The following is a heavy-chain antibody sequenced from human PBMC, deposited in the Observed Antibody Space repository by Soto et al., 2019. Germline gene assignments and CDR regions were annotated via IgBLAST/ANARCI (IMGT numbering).Heavy chain of an antibody. J-gene: IGHJ4*02. CDR2: IWFDGSNK. CDR3: ATTGPY. Sequence: HRGGSLRLSCAASGFTFSSYGMHWFRQAPGKGLEWVAVIWFDGSNKFYADSVKGRFTISRDNSKNTVSLQMNSLRDEDSAAYYCATTGPYWGQGTLVTVSS. V-gene: IGHV3-33*01. CDR1: GFTFSSYG.